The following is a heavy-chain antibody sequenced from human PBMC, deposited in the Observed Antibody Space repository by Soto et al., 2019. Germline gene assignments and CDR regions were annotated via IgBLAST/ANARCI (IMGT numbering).Heavy chain of an antibody. V-gene: IGHV3-9*01. D-gene: IGHD3-16*01. CDR1: GFTFDDYA. J-gene: IGHJ3*02. CDR3: VKEKGPTFLHAFDI. Sequence: EVQLVESGGGLVQPGGSLRLSCAASGFTFDDYAMHWVRQAPGKGLEWVSGISWKRGDINYADSVKGRFTISRDNAKNSLFLQMNNLSADDTALYYCVKEKGPTFLHAFDIWGPGTMVTVSS. CDR2: ISWKRGDI.